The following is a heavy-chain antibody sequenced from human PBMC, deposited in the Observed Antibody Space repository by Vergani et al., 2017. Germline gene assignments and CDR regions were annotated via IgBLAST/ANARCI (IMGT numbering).Heavy chain of an antibody. CDR1: GGSISSYY. J-gene: IGHJ4*02. CDR3: ARDRDSSSWSDFDY. CDR2: IYYSGST. D-gene: IGHD6-13*01. Sequence: QVQLQESGPGLVKPSETLSLTCTVSGGSISSYYWSWIRQPPGKGLEWIGYIYYSGSTNYNPSLKSRVTMSVDTSKNQFSLKLSSVTAADTAVYYCARDRDSSSWSDFDYWGQGTLVTVSS. V-gene: IGHV4-59*12.